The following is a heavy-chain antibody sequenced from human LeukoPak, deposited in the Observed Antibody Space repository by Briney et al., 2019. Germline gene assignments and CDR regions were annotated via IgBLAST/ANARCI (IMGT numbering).Heavy chain of an antibody. CDR3: AREEYGDYVGY. CDR2: VYYSGTT. CDR1: GGSISSYS. V-gene: IGHV4-59*01. D-gene: IGHD4-17*01. Sequence: SETLSLTCTVSGGSISSYSWSWTRQPPGKRLEWIGYVYYSGTTNYNPSLRSRVTVSVDTSKNQFSLKLNSVTAADTAVYYCAREEYGDYVGYWGQGTLVTVAS. J-gene: IGHJ4*02.